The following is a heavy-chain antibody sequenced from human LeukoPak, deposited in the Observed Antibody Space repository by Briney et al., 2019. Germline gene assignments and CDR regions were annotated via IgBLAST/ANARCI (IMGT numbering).Heavy chain of an antibody. Sequence: PSETLSLTCSVSGDSISYFYWSWIRQPPGKGLEWIGEINHSGSTNYNPSLKSRVTISVDTSKNQFSLKLSSVTAADTAVYYCARAPQRSYQHNWFDPWGQGTLVTVSS. CDR1: GDSISYFY. V-gene: IGHV4-34*01. D-gene: IGHD2-21*01. J-gene: IGHJ5*02. CDR3: ARAPQRSYQHNWFDP. CDR2: INHSGST.